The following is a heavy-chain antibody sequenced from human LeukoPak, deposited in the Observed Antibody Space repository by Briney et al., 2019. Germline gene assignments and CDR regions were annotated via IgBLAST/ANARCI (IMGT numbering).Heavy chain of an antibody. V-gene: IGHV3-23*01. CDR2: ISGGGGIT. CDR3: AKLAGGGSYHPPDS. J-gene: IGHJ4*02. Sequence: GGSLRLSCAASGFTFSSYAMSWVRQAPGKGLERVSDISGGGGITYYAESVTGRFTISRDNSKNTLHLQMNSLRTEDTAVYYCAKLAGGGSYHPPDSWGQGTLVTVSS. D-gene: IGHD1-26*01. CDR1: GFTFSSYA.